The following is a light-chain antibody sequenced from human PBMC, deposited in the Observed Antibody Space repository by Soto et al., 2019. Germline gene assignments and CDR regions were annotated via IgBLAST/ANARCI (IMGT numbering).Light chain of an antibody. CDR2: EVS. Sequence: QSALTQPASVSGSPGQSITISCTGTSSDIGGYNYVSWYQQHAGKAPKLMIYEVSNRPSGVSHRFSGSKSGNTASLTISGLQAEDEADYSCNSYASTYVLVFGGGTKLTVL. CDR1: SSDIGGYNY. CDR3: NSYASTYVLV. J-gene: IGLJ3*02. V-gene: IGLV2-14*01.